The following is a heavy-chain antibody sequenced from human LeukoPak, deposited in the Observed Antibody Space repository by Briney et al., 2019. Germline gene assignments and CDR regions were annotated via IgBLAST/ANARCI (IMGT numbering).Heavy chain of an antibody. J-gene: IGHJ4*02. CDR3: AKWSYDIVVVPAAIGFDY. D-gene: IGHD2-2*02. Sequence: PGGSLRLSCAASGFTFSSYAMSWVRQAPGKGLEWVSAISGSGGSTYYADSVKDRFTISRDNSKNTLYLQMNSLRAEDTAVYYCAKWSYDIVVVPAAIGFDYWGQGTLVTVSS. V-gene: IGHV3-23*01. CDR1: GFTFSSYA. CDR2: ISGSGGST.